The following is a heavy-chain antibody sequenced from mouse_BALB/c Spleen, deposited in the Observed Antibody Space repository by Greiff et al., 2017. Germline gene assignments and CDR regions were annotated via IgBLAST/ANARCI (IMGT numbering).Heavy chain of an antibody. CDR2: IYYSGTI. CDR1: GISITTGNYR. Sequence: VQLKESGPGLVKPSQTVSLTCTVTGISITTGNYRWSWIRQFPGNKLEWIGYIYYSGTITYNPSLTSRTTITRDTSKNQFFLEMNSLTAEDTATYYCARETYYYGSSYGFAYWGQGTLVTVSA. V-gene: IGHV3-5*02. CDR3: ARETYYYGSSYGFAY. J-gene: IGHJ3*01. D-gene: IGHD1-1*01.